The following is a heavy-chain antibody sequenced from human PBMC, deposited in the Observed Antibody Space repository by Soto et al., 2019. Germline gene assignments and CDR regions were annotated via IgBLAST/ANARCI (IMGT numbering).Heavy chain of an antibody. D-gene: IGHD3-16*01. CDR3: AGRQYNSKNCLYYYYMDV. V-gene: IGHV3-11*01. Sequence: VQLVESGGGLVKPGGSLRLSCAASGFTVTDSCVSWIRQAPGRGLEWISYISGGGATIFYADSVKGRFTISRDNAGNAVYLEMNSLRAEGTAVYYCAGRQYNSKNCLYYYYMDVWGRGTTVTVSS. CDR1: GFTVTDSC. CDR2: ISGGGATI. J-gene: IGHJ6*03.